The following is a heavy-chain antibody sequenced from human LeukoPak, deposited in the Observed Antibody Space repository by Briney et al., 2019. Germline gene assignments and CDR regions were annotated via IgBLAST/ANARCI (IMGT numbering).Heavy chain of an antibody. J-gene: IGHJ6*03. CDR2: ISYDGSNK. V-gene: IGHV3-30*03. Sequence: GGSLRLSCAASGFTFSSYGMHWVRQAPGKGLEWVAVISYDGSNKYYADSVKGRFTISRDNSKNTLYLQMNSLRAEDTAVYYCARGDPGRSNYMDVWGKGTTVTVSS. CDR1: GFTFSSYG. CDR3: ARGDPGRSNYMDV.